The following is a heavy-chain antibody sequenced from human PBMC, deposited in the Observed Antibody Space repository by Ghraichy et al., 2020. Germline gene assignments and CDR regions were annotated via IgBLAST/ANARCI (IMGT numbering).Heavy chain of an antibody. CDR2: INNDGKEK. V-gene: IGHV3-7*03. CDR3: ARDPKRGALDY. D-gene: IGHD3-10*01. CDR1: GFSFSGSC. J-gene: IGHJ4*02. Sequence: GGSLRLSCTASGFSFSGSCMSWVRHAPEKGLEWVANINNDGKEKYYVDSLKGRFTISRDNGKNSLFLQISSLRVEDTAVYYCARDPKRGALDYWGQGTLVAVSS.